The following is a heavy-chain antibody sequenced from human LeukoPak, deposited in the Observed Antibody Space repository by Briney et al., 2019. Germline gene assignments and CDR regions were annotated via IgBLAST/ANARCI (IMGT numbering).Heavy chain of an antibody. CDR3: EKHANILFRSGYYPSYRHGMDL. V-gene: IGHV3-30*18. Sequence: PGGSLRLSCAASGVTFSSYGMHWGRQAPGKGREGVAVISHDGSKKYYADSVKGRVTISRDNSKNTLYLQKNSLRAEDTPVYYCEKHANILFRSGYYPSYRHGMDLWGQGPTVPLSS. CDR2: ISHDGSKK. J-gene: IGHJ6*02. CDR1: GVTFSSYG. D-gene: IGHD3-3*01.